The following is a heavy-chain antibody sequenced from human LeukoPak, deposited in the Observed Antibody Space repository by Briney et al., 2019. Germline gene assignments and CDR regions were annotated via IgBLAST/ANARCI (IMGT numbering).Heavy chain of an antibody. D-gene: IGHD6-19*01. Sequence: ASVKVSCKAFGYTFTSNYMHWVRQAPGQGPEWMGVISPSGGSTTYAQKYQGRVTLTSDVYTSTDYSELSSLGSEDTAVYYCTSSSGWFDYWGQGTLVTVSS. V-gene: IGHV1-46*03. CDR1: GYTFTSNY. J-gene: IGHJ4*02. CDR3: TSSSGWFDY. CDR2: ISPSGGST.